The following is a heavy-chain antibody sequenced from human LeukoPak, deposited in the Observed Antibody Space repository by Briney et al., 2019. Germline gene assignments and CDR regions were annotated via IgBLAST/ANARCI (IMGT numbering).Heavy chain of an antibody. J-gene: IGHJ4*02. D-gene: IGHD5-18*01. CDR3: ARRGYNYAYVFDY. Sequence: GESLKISCKGYGYSFTSYWIGWVRQMPGKGLEWMGIIYPGDSDTKYSPSFQGQVTISADKSISTAYLQWSSLKASDTAMYYCARRGYNYAYVFDYWGQGTLVTVSS. CDR2: IYPGDSDT. CDR1: GYSFTSYW. V-gene: IGHV5-51*01.